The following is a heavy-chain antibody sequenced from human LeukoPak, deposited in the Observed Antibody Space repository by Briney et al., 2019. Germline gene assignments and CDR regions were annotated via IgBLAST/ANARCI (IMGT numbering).Heavy chain of an antibody. V-gene: IGHV4-34*01. CDR2: INDSGDT. D-gene: IGHD2/OR15-2a*01. Sequence: SETLSLTCTVYGGSFSDYYWSWIRQPPGKGLEWIGEINDSGDTNCNPSLKSRVTISVDTSKNQFSLRLTSVTAADTAVYYCARVRVGGTFYYFDYWGQGTLVTVSS. CDR3: ARVRVGGTFYYFDY. CDR1: GGSFSDYY. J-gene: IGHJ4*02.